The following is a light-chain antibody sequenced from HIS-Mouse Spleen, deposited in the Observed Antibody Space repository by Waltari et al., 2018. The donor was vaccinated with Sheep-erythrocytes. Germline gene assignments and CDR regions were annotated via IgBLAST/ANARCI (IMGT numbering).Light chain of an antibody. CDR1: QLCAKY. Sequence: SSERTQPPSVSVSPGQTASITSSGEQLCAKYASLYKQKPGQSPVLVIYQDSKRPSGIPERFSGSNSGNTATLTISGTQAMDEADYYCQAWDSSTAWNVVFGGGTKLTVL. CDR2: QDS. V-gene: IGLV3-1*01. CDR3: QAWDSSTAWNVV. J-gene: IGLJ2*01.